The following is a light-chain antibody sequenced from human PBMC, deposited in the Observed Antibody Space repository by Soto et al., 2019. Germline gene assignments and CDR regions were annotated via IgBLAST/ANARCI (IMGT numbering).Light chain of an antibody. CDR1: QSINTF. V-gene: IGKV1-39*01. Sequence: DIQMTQSPSSLSASVGDRVTITCRASQSINTFLNWYQQKPGKAPKLLIYGASSLQSGVPSRFSGCGSGTDFTLTISSLQPEDFATYYCQQSYSTPQALTFGGGTKVEIK. J-gene: IGKJ4*01. CDR3: QQSYSTPQALT. CDR2: GAS.